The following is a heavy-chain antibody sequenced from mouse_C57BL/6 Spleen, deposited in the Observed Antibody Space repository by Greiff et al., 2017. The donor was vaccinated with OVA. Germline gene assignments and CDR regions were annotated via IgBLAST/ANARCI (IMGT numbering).Heavy chain of an antibody. V-gene: IGHV2-2*01. CDR2: IWSGGST. J-gene: IGHJ4*01. Sequence: VKLMESGPGLVQPSQSLSITCTVSGFSLTSYGVHWVRQSPGKGLEWLGVIWSGGSTDYNAAFISRLSISKDNSKSQVFFKMNSLQADDTAIYYCARMITTVVATHYYAMDYWGQGTSVTVSS. D-gene: IGHD1-1*01. CDR1: GFSLTSYG. CDR3: ARMITTVVATHYYAMDY.